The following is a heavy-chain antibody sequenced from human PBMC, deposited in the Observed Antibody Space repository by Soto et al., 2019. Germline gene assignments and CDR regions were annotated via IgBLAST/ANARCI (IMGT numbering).Heavy chain of an antibody. CDR2: ISGSGGST. V-gene: IGHV3-23*01. Sequence: PGGSLRLSCAASGFTFSSYAMSWVRQAPGKGLEWVSAISGSGGSTYYADSVKGRFTISRDNSKNTLYLQMNSLRAEDTAVYYCAKGIAAAGDDYYYYYMDVWGKGTTVTVS. D-gene: IGHD6-13*01. J-gene: IGHJ6*03. CDR3: AKGIAAAGDDYYYYYMDV. CDR1: GFTFSSYA.